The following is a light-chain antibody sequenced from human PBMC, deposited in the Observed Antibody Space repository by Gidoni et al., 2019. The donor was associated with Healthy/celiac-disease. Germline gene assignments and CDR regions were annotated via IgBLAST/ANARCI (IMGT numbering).Light chain of an antibody. J-gene: IGLJ2*01. CDR2: DVS. Sequence: QPALTQPASVSGSPGPSITISCTGTSSDVGGYNYVSWYQQHPGKAPKLMIYDVSTRPSGVSNRSAGSKSGNTASLTISGLQAEDEADYYCSSYTSSSTVVFGGGTKLTVL. CDR1: SSDVGGYNY. CDR3: SSYTSSSTVV. V-gene: IGLV2-14*01.